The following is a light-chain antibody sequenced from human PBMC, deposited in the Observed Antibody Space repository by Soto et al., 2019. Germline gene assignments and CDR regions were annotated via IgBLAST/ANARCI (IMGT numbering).Light chain of an antibody. CDR2: GAS. Sequence: DIQMTQSPSSLSASVGDRVTITCRASQRIISYLNWYQQKPGKAPKLLIYGASSLQSGVPPRFSCSGSGTDFTLTISSLQPEDFATYYCQQSYGIPLTFGGGTKVEIK. CDR3: QQSYGIPLT. V-gene: IGKV1-39*01. CDR1: QRIISY. J-gene: IGKJ4*01.